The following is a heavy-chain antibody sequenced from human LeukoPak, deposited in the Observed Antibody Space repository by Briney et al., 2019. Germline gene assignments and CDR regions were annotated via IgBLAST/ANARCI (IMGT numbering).Heavy chain of an antibody. CDR3: ARGQEWLFYNWFDP. D-gene: IGHD3-3*01. J-gene: IGHJ5*02. CDR1: GGSISSGGYY. Sequence: SQTLSLTCTVSGGSISSGGYYWSWIRQHPGKDLEWIGYIYYSGSTYYNPSLKSRVTISVDTSKNQFSLKLSSVTAADTAVYYCARGQEWLFYNWFDPWGQGTLVTVSS. CDR2: IYYSGST. V-gene: IGHV4-31*03.